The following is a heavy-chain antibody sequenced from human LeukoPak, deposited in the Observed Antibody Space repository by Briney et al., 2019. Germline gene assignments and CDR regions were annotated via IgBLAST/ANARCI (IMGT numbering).Heavy chain of an antibody. CDR1: GFTFSIYA. V-gene: IGHV3-23*01. CDR2: ISGSGGST. Sequence: GGSLRLSCAASGFTFSIYAMSWVRQAPGKGLEWVSAISGSGGSTYYADSVKGRFTISRDNSKNTLYLQMNSLRAEDTAVYYCTRDRAISGMDYWGQGTLVTVSS. D-gene: IGHD3-10*01. CDR3: TRDRAISGMDY. J-gene: IGHJ4*02.